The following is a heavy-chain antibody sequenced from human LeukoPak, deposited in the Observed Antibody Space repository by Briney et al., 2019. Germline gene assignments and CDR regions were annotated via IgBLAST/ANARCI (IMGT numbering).Heavy chain of an antibody. J-gene: IGHJ6*04. D-gene: IGHD2/OR15-2a*01. CDR3: AKFQNTFRSGCDMDD. CDR1: GFTFSSYG. CDR2: ISYDGGNT. Sequence: GGSLSLSCEASGFTFSSYGMHWVRQAPGKGLEWVAVISYDGGNTNYADSVKGGFTISRDNSMNTFYLQLNRLRAEDTAVYYCAKFQNTFRSGCDMDDWGKGTPVTVSS. V-gene: IGHV3-30*18.